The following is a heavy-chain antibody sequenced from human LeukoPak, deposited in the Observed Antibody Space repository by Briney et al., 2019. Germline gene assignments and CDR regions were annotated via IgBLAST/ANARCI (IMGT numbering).Heavy chain of an antibody. CDR1: GFTFSTYP. Sequence: GGPLRLSCAACGFTFSTYPMTWVRQARGKGLEWISASSSDGDTTYYADSVKGRFTISRDNSKNTLYLQMNRLSADDTDVYYCEKVHTSTRYLIGYYFDNWGQGTLVTVSS. CDR2: SSSDGDTT. J-gene: IGHJ4*02. D-gene: IGHD6-13*01. V-gene: IGHV3-23*01. CDR3: EKVHTSTRYLIGYYFDN.